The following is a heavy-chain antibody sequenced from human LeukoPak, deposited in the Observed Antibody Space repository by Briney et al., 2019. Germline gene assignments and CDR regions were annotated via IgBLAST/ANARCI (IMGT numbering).Heavy chain of an antibody. V-gene: IGHV3-30*04. D-gene: IGHD6-19*01. Sequence: GRSLRLSCAPSGFTFSSYAMHWVRQAPGKGLEWVAVIAYDGSNKYYADSVKGRFTISRDNSKNTLYLQMNSMRAEDTAVYYCARDSSGWYAGSFDYWGQGILVTASS. CDR1: GFTFSSYA. J-gene: IGHJ4*02. CDR2: IAYDGSNK. CDR3: ARDSSGWYAGSFDY.